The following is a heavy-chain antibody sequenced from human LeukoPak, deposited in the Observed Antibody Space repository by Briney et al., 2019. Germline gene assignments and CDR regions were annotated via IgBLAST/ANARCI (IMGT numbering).Heavy chain of an antibody. CDR2: INGRGDDT. J-gene: IGHJ4*02. Sequence: GGSLRLSCAAFSGFAMSWVRQAPGKGLEWVSAINGRGDDTYYPDSVKGRFTISRDNSNNTLYLQMNSLRAEDTAVYYCAKGRTSDYWGQGTLVTVYS. V-gene: IGHV3-23*01. CDR3: AKGRTSDY. CDR1: SGFA.